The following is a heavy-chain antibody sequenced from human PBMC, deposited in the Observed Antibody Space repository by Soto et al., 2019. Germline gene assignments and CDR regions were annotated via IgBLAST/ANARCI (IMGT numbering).Heavy chain of an antibody. V-gene: IGHV1-46*01. J-gene: IGHJ6*02. CDR3: ARDKDRLQLGGNYHYILDV. CDR2: INPSGGST. D-gene: IGHD1-7*01. CDR1: GYTFTSYY. Sequence: ASVKVSCKASGYTFTSYYMHWVRQAPGQGLEWMGIINPSGGSTSYAQKCQGRVTITADESTSTAYMELSGLRSDDTAVYYCARDKDRLQLGGNYHYILDVWGQGTTVTVSS.